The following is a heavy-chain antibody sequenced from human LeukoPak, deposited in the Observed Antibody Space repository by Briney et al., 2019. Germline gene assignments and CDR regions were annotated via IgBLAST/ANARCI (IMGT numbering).Heavy chain of an antibody. CDR1: GFNFGIYG. J-gene: IGHJ6*02. CDR2: ISIDGSNK. Sequence: GGSLRLSCAAPGFNFGIYGMHWVRQAPGKGLDWVAIISIDGSNKYYAESVKGRFTISRDISKKTLYLQMTSLRADDTAVYYCAKVRYCSGGSCYFYHAMDVWGQGTTVTVSS. D-gene: IGHD2-15*01. V-gene: IGHV3-30*18. CDR3: AKVRYCSGGSCYFYHAMDV.